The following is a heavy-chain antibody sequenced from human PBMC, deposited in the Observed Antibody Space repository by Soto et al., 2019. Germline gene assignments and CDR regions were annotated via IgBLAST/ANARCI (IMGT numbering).Heavy chain of an antibody. CDR2: INSDGSST. D-gene: IGHD3-9*01. Sequence: RGSLRLSCAASGFAFSSYWMHWVRQAPGKGLVWVSRINSDGSSTSYADSVKGRFTISRDNAKNTLYLQMNSLRAEETAVYYCERDYDIFHNAFDIWGQXTMVTVSS. V-gene: IGHV3-74*01. CDR3: ERDYDIFHNAFDI. CDR1: GFAFSSYW. J-gene: IGHJ3*02.